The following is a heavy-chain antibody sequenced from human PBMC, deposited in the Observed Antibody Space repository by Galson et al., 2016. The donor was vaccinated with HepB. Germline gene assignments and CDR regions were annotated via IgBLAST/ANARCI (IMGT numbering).Heavy chain of an antibody. D-gene: IGHD6-19*01. CDR1: GFSLSTSGVA. Sequence: PALVKPTQTLTLTCTFSGFSLSTSGVAVGWIRQPPGKALEWLAVIYWDDDKRYSPFLRSRLTITKDTSKNQVVLTMTNMDPLDTATYYCARAVIAVAGFDFACWGQGTLVTVSS. J-gene: IGHJ4*02. V-gene: IGHV2-5*02. CDR2: IYWDDDK. CDR3: ARAVIAVAGFDFAC.